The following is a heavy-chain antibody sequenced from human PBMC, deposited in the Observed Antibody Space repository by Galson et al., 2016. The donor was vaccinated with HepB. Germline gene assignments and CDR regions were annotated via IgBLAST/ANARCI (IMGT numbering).Heavy chain of an antibody. CDR2: IFGGGFGE. CDR1: GFIFDNYA. J-gene: IGHJ4*02. Sequence: SLRLSCAASGFIFDNYAMGWVRQPPGKGLEWISAIFGGGFGENYPDSVKGRFTISRDNSKNPLYLQMDNLRADDTAVYYCAKYQGHPVSSYYFDYWGRGALVTVSS. V-gene: IGHV3-23*01. CDR3: AKYQGHPVSSYYFDY. D-gene: IGHD3-10*01.